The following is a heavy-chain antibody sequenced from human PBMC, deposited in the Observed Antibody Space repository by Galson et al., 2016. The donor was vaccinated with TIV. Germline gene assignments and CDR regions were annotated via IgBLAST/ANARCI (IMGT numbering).Heavy chain of an antibody. CDR1: GYSFTSNW. V-gene: IGHV5-51*03. D-gene: IGHD5-12*01. Sequence: QSGAEVKEPGESLKISCKVSGYSFTSNWIGWVRQMPGKGLEWMGIIYPGDSHTRYSPSFEGQVTISSDKSISTAYLQWSSLKASDTAMYYCATVPGYSGYDYGLFDPWGQGTLVTVSS. CDR3: ATVPGYSGYDYGLFDP. J-gene: IGHJ5*02. CDR2: IYPGDSHT.